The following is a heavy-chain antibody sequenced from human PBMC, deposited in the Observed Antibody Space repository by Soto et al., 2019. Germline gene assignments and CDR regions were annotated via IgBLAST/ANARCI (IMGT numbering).Heavy chain of an antibody. CDR1: GYTFTSYG. CDR2: ISAYNGNT. D-gene: IGHD3-3*01. J-gene: IGHJ3*01. CDR3: ARDPDYDFWSGDAFDL. V-gene: IGHV1-18*04. Sequence: ASVKVSCKASGYTFTSYGISWVRQAPGQGLEWMGWISAYNGNTNYAQKLQGRVTMTTDTSTSTAYMELRRLRSDDTAVYYWARDPDYDFWSGDAFDLWGQGTMVNVSS.